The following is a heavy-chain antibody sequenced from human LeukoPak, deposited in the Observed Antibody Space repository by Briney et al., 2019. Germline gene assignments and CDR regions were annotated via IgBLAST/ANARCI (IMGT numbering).Heavy chain of an antibody. CDR2: IYHSGST. CDR1: GYSISSGYY. Sequence: PSETLSLTCAVSGYSISSGYYWGWIRQPPGTGLEWIGSIYHSGSTYYNPSLKSRVTISVDTSKNQFSLKLSSVTAADTAVYYCARDGSGSYYKRWGQGTLVTVSS. D-gene: IGHD3-10*01. J-gene: IGHJ4*02. V-gene: IGHV4-38-2*01. CDR3: ARDGSGSYYKR.